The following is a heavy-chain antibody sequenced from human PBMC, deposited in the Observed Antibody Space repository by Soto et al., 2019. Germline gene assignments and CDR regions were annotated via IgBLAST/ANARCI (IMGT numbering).Heavy chain of an antibody. CDR1: GFIFSDYW. V-gene: IGHV3-74*01. Sequence: EVQLVESGGTLVQPGGSLRLSCAASGFIFSDYWMYWVRQAPGKGLVWVSRIKSDGGRISYADSVKGRFTISRDNAKNTLYLQMNYLRVEDTALYYCARDLGKYDRYYFDYWGQGTLVTVSS. D-gene: IGHD3-9*01. CDR3: ARDLGKYDRYYFDY. J-gene: IGHJ4*02. CDR2: IKSDGGRI.